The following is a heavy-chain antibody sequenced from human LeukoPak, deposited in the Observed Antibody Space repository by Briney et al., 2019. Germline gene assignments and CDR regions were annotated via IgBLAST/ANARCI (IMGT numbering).Heavy chain of an antibody. D-gene: IGHD2-15*01. Sequence: SETLSLTCAVYGGSCGGYYWSWIRQPPGRELEWIGEIHHSGITNYNPSLKSRLTISVDTSKIQFSLKLSSVTAADSAVYYCARRDSIAVVAAALNWFDPWGQGTLVTVSS. CDR1: GGSCGGYY. V-gene: IGHV4-34*01. CDR3: ARRDSIAVVAAALNWFDP. J-gene: IGHJ5*02. CDR2: IHHSGIT.